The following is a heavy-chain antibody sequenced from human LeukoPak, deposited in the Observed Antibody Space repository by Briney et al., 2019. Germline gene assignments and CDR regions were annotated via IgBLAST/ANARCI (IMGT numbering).Heavy chain of an antibody. CDR2: ISAYNGNT. CDR3: ARWPTVPAYPNLDY. Sequence: ASVKVSCKASGYTFTSYGISWVRQAPGQGLEWMGWISAYNGNTNYAQKLQGRVAMTTDTSTSTAYMELRSLRSDDTAVYYCARWPTVPAYPNLDYWGQGTLVTVSS. D-gene: IGHD4-17*01. V-gene: IGHV1-18*01. J-gene: IGHJ4*02. CDR1: GYTFTSYG.